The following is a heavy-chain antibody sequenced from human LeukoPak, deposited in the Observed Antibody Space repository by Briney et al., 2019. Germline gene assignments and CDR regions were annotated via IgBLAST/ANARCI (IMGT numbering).Heavy chain of an antibody. CDR3: AKRGSSWLVY. D-gene: IGHD6-13*01. Sequence: GRSLRLSCAASGFTFSSYGMHWVRQAPGKGLEWVAVISYDGSNKYYADSVKGRFTISRDNSKNTLYLQMNSLRAEDTAVYYCAKRGSSWLVYWGQGTLVTASS. V-gene: IGHV3-30*18. CDR1: GFTFSSYG. CDR2: ISYDGSNK. J-gene: IGHJ4*02.